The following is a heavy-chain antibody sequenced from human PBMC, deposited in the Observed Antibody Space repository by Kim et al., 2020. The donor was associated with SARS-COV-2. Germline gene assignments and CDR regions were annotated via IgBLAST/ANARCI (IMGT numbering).Heavy chain of an antibody. D-gene: IGHD5-12*01. Sequence: STNYNPSLKSRVTISVDTSKNQFSLKLSSVTAADTAVYYCAGCRRDGYNCWGQGTLVTVSS. CDR2: ST. CDR3: AGCRRDGYNC. V-gene: IGHV4-4*09. J-gene: IGHJ4*02.